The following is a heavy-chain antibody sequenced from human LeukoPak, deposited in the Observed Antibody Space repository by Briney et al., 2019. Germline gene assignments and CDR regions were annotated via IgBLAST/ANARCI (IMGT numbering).Heavy chain of an antibody. CDR2: IYHSGST. J-gene: IGHJ4*02. Sequence: PSETLSLTCTVSGVSISSGGYYWSWIRQPPGKGLEWIGYIYHSGSTYYNPSLKSRVTISVDRSKNQFSLKLSSVTAADTAVYYCARHSWVNGYFDYWGQGTLVTVSS. V-gene: IGHV4-30-2*01. CDR1: GVSISSGGYY. D-gene: IGHD2-15*01. CDR3: ARHSWVNGYFDY.